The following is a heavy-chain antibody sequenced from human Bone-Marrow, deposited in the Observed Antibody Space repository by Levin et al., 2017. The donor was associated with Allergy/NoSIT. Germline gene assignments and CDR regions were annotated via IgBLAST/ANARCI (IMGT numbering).Heavy chain of an antibody. J-gene: IGHJ4*02. Sequence: GESLKISCAASGFTFSAFGMHWVRQAPGRGLEWVAVVSHDGSHRVYADSVKARFTISRDKSKKIHYLQMDSLGPEDTAVYYCSRDRGEWGQFYLDSWGQGILVTVSS. D-gene: IGHD1-26*01. V-gene: IGHV3-33*01. CDR1: GFTFSAFG. CDR3: SRDRGEWGQFYLDS. CDR2: VSHDGSHR.